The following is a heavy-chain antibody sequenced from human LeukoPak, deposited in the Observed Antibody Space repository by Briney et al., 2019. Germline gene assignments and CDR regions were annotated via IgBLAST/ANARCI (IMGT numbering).Heavy chain of an antibody. J-gene: IGHJ4*02. V-gene: IGHV4-39*07. D-gene: IGHD2-21*01. Sequence: PSETLSLTCTVSGGSISSGGYYWSWIRQPPGKGLEWIGEINHSGSTNYNPSLKSRVTISVDTSKNQFSLKLSSVTAADTAVYYCARIFPDYWGQGTLVTVSS. CDR2: INHSGST. CDR3: ARIFPDY. CDR1: GGSISSGGYY.